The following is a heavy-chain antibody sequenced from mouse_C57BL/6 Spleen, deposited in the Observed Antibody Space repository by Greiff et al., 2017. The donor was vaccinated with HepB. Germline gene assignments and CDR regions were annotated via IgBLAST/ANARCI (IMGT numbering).Heavy chain of an antibody. Sequence: QVQLKQPGAELVKPGASVKLSCKASGYTFTSYWMHWVKQRPGQGLEWIGMIHPNSGSTNYNEKFKSKATLTVDKSSSTAYMQLRSLTSEDSAVYYCARSTTPYYYAMDYWGQGTSVTVSS. CDR1: GYTFTSYW. CDR3: ARSTTPYYYAMDY. J-gene: IGHJ4*01. D-gene: IGHD1-1*01. V-gene: IGHV1-64*01. CDR2: IHPNSGST.